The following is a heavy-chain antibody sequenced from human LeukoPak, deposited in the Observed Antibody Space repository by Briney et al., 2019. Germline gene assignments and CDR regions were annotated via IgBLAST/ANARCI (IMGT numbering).Heavy chain of an antibody. V-gene: IGHV3-23*01. J-gene: IGHJ6*02. CDR3: ARVSGNIQIWPQPFGDGMDV. D-gene: IGHD3-10*01. CDR2: ISGSGRST. CDR1: RFTFSSYV. Sequence: PGGSLRLSCAASRFTFSSYVMGWVRQAPGKGLECVSAISGSGRSTYYADSVKGRFTISRDDSKNTLYLQMNILRAEDTAIYYCARVSGNIQIWPQPFGDGMDVWGRGTTVTVSS.